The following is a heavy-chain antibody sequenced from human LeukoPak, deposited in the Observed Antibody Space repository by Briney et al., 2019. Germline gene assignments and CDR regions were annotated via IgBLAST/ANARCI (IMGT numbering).Heavy chain of an antibody. Sequence: GGSLRLSCAASGFTFSSYAMSWVRQAPGKGLEWVSAIRASGVSTYYADSVKGRFTISRDNSKNTLYLQMNSLRAEDTAVYYCAKYSTMVRGVGYFDYWGQGTLVTVSS. CDR3: AKYSTMVRGVGYFDY. J-gene: IGHJ4*02. CDR1: GFTFSSYA. D-gene: IGHD3-10*01. V-gene: IGHV3-23*01. CDR2: IRASGVST.